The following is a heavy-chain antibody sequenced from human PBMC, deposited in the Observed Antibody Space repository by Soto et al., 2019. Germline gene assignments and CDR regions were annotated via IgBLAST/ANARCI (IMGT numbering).Heavy chain of an antibody. D-gene: IGHD4-4*01. CDR1: GYTLTELS. CDR3: ATEDSNYVCYGMDV. Sequence: QVQLVQSGAEVKKPGASVKVSCKVSGYTLTELSMHWVRQAPGKGLEWMGGFDPEDGETIYAQKFRGRVTXXEXTXXDTAYMELSSLRSEDTAVYYWATEDSNYVCYGMDVWGQGTTVTVSS. V-gene: IGHV1-24*01. J-gene: IGHJ6*02. CDR2: FDPEDGET.